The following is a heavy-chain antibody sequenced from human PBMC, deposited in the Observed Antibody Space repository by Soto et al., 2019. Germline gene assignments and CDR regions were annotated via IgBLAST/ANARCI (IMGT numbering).Heavy chain of an antibody. CDR1: GYNFDNYW. CDR2: VDPSDSYV. V-gene: IGHV5-10-1*01. D-gene: IGHD3-16*01. CDR3: ARPQGGTDWLAR. J-gene: IGHJ5*02. Sequence: PGAYLTISCKTSGYNFDNYWIILVRQMPGEGLEWTGRVDPSDSYVNYSPSFQGHIAISIAKSINTAYLQWSSLKASDAAIYYCARPQGGTDWLARWGQGTLVAVSS.